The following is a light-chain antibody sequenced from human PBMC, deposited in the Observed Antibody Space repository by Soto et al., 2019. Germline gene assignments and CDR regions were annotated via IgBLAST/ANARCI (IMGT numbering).Light chain of an antibody. V-gene: IGKV1-12*01. J-gene: IGKJ1*01. Sequence: DLQMTQSPSSVSASVGDRVTITCRASQGISSWLAWYQQKPGKAPKLLIYAASSLQSGFPSRFSGSGSGTHFTLNISVLQAEDVAIYCCQQSYILPQTFCQGTKVECK. CDR3: QQSYILPQT. CDR1: QGISSW. CDR2: AAS.